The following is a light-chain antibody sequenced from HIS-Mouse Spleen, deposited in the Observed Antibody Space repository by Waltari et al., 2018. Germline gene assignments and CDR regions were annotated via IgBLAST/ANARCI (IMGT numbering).Light chain of an antibody. CDR2: AAS. Sequence: ELVMTHSPATLSVSPGERANLSCRASQGVSSNLAWYQQKPGKAPRLLIYAASTRATGIPARFSGSGSGTEFTLTISSLQSEDFAVYYCQQYNSWPPTFGQGTKVEIK. V-gene: IGKV3-15*01. CDR1: QGVSSN. CDR3: QQYNSWPPT. J-gene: IGKJ1*01.